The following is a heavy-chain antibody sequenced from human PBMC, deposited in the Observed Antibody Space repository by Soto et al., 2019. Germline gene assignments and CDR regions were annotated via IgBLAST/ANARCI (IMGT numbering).Heavy chain of an antibody. V-gene: IGHV1-69*06. J-gene: IGHJ4*02. CDR1: GGTFSSYA. CDR2: IIPIFGTA. D-gene: IGHD3-22*01. Sequence: QVQLVQSGAEVTKPGSSVTVSCKASGGTFSSYAISWVRQAPGQGLECMGGIIPIFGTAHYAQKFQGRVTITADKSTSTAYMELSSLRSEETAVYYCAGPDNSRGYYHTLVYWGQGTLVTVSS. CDR3: AGPDNSRGYYHTLVY.